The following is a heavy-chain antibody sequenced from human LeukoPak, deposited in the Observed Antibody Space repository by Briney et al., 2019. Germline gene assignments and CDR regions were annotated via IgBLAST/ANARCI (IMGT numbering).Heavy chain of an antibody. V-gene: IGHV3-30*02. J-gene: IGHJ4*02. Sequence: GGSLRLSCAASGFTFSSYSMNWVRQAPGKGLEWVAFIRYDGSNKYYADSVKGRFTISRGNAKNSLYLQMNSLRAEDTAVYYCASIPKPIVGATIFDYWGQGTLVTVSS. CDR1: GFTFSSYS. CDR2: IRYDGSNK. CDR3: ASIPKPIVGATIFDY. D-gene: IGHD1-26*01.